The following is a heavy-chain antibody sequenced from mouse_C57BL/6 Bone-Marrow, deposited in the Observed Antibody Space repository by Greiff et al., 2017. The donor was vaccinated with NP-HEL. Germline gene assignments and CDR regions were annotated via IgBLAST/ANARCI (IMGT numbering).Heavy chain of an antibody. D-gene: IGHD2-5*01. CDR3: ARASYRNYCWFAY. J-gene: IGHJ3*01. Sequence: QVQLQQSGAELAKPGASVKLSCKASGYTFTSYWMHWVKQRPGQGLEWIGYINPSSGYTKYNQKFKDKATLTADKSSSTAYMQLSSLTYEDSAVYYCARASYRNYCWFAYWGQGTLVTVSA. CDR2: INPSSGYT. CDR1: GYTFTSYW. V-gene: IGHV1-7*01.